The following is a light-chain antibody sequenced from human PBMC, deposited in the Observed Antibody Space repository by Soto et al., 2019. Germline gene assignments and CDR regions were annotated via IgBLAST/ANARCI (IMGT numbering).Light chain of an antibody. Sequence: DIVMTQSPDSLAVSLGERATINCKSSQSVLYSSNNKNYLAWYHQKPGQPPKLIIYWASTQETGVPDRFSGSRSGADFTLTISSLQTEDVAAYYCQQYYSTTLTIGGGTKVEIK. CDR3: QQYYSTTLT. J-gene: IGKJ4*01. CDR1: QSVLYSSNNKNY. V-gene: IGKV4-1*01. CDR2: WAS.